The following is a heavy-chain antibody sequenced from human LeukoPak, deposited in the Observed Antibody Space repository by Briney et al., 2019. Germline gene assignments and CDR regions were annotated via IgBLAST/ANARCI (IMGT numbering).Heavy chain of an antibody. V-gene: IGHV4-34*01. CDR3: ARELSYAFDI. J-gene: IGHJ3*02. Sequence: SETLSLTCAVYGGSFGGYYWSWIRQPPGKGLEWIGEINHSGSTNYNPSLKSRVTISVDTSKNQFSLKLSSVTAADTAVYYCARELSYAFDIWGQGTMVTVSS. CDR2: INHSGST. CDR1: GGSFGGYY. D-gene: IGHD5-18*01.